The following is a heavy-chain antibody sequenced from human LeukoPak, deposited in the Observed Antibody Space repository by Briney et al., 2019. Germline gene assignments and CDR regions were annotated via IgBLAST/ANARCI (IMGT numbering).Heavy chain of an antibody. Sequence: SETLSLTCTVSGGSISSSSYYWSWIRQPPGKELEWIGSIYYSGSTYYNPSLKSRVTISVDTSKNQFSLKLSSVTAADTAVYYRARAAAGTLYFDYWGQGTLVTVSS. J-gene: IGHJ4*02. D-gene: IGHD6-13*01. CDR3: ARAAAGTLYFDY. CDR1: GGSISSSSYY. CDR2: IYYSGST. V-gene: IGHV4-39*01.